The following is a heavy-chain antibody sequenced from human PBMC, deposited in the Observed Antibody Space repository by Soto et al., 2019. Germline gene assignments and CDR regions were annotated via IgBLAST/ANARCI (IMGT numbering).Heavy chain of an antibody. Sequence: PGGSLRLSCAASGFSFSDYAMSCVRQAPGKGLEWVSVISESGGSTHYADSVRGRFTVSRDNSKNSLSLRMNSLRDEDTAVYFCAKRSPYSSGWYSPIFDYWGQGALVTVSS. D-gene: IGHD6-13*01. J-gene: IGHJ4*02. CDR3: AKRSPYSSGWYSPIFDY. V-gene: IGHV3-23*01. CDR1: GFSFSDYA. CDR2: ISESGGST.